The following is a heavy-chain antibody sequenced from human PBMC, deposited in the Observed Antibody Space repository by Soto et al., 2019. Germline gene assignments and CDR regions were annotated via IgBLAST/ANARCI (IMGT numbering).Heavy chain of an antibody. V-gene: IGHV1-69*13. Sequence: SVKASCNDAGGTFSRYATSWVRQAPGQGLEWMGGIIPIFGTAHYAQKFQGRVTITAGESTSTAYMELSSLRSEDTAVYYCAREISEGCSLRPEVRFYYDSSAPFDPWGQGTLVTVSS. CDR2: IIPIFGTA. CDR3: AREISEGCSLRPEVRFYYDSSAPFDP. J-gene: IGHJ5*02. D-gene: IGHD3-22*01. CDR1: GGTFSRYA.